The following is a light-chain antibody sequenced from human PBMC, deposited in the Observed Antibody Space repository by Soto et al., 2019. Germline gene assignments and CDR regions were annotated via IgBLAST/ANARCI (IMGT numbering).Light chain of an antibody. J-gene: IGKJ1*01. CDR3: QQYNNWPQT. CDR1: QSVSSY. V-gene: IGKV3-15*01. CDR2: GAS. Sequence: DIVMTQSPATLSVSAGERATLSCRASQSVSSYLAWYQQKPGQAPRLLIYGASTRATGIPARFSGSGSGTEFTLTISSLQSEDFAVYYCQQYNNWPQTFGQGTKVDIK.